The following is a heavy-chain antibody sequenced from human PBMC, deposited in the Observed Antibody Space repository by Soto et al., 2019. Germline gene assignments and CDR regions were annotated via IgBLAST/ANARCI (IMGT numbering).Heavy chain of an antibody. V-gene: IGHV4-30-4*01. CDR1: GGSISSGDYY. D-gene: IGHD2-21*01. J-gene: IGHJ5*02. Sequence: SETLSLTCTVSGGSISSGDYYWSWIRQPPGKGLEWIGYIYYSGSTYYNPSLKSRVTISVDTSKNQFSLKLSSVTAADTAVYYCARLGAYYQSLDPWGPGPLGTVSS. CDR2: IYYSGST. CDR3: ARLGAYYQSLDP.